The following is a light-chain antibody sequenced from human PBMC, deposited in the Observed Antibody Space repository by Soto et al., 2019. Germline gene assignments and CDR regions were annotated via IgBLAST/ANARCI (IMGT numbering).Light chain of an antibody. CDR1: QSVRSSY. J-gene: IGKJ1*01. CDR2: AAS. CDR3: QQYGRPWT. Sequence: EILLTQSPGTLSLSPRERATLSCRASQSVRSSYLSWYQQTPGQTPRLLIYAASSTATGIPDRFSGSGSGLDFTLIISRLEPEDFAMYYCQQYGRPWTFGQGTKVDIK. V-gene: IGKV3-20*01.